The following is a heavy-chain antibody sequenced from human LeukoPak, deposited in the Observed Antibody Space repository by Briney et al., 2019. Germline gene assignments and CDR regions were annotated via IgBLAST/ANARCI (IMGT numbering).Heavy chain of an antibody. CDR3: ARASVAGLLSY. Sequence: SSETLSHTCAVYGGSFSGYYWSWVRQPPGKGLEWIGEINHSGGTNYNPSLKSRVTIIVDTSKKQFSLKLRSMTAADTAVYYCARASVAGLLSYWGQGTLVTVSS. CDR2: INHSGGT. D-gene: IGHD6-19*01. V-gene: IGHV4-34*01. CDR1: GGSFSGYY. J-gene: IGHJ4*02.